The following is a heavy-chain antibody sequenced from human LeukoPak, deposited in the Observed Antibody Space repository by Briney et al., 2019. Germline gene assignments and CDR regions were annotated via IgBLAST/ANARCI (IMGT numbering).Heavy chain of an antibody. D-gene: IGHD1/OR15-1a*01. CDR1: GGSIGTYY. Sequence: SETLSLTCTVSGGSIGTYYWSWIRQPPGKGLEWIGYIYYNGHTDYNPSLRSRVTISVHTSKDQFSLKLSSVPAADTAVYYCARDRHWTNDWVFDYWGQGTLVTVSS. J-gene: IGHJ4*02. CDR3: ARDRHWTNDWVFDY. CDR2: IYYNGHT. V-gene: IGHV4-59*01.